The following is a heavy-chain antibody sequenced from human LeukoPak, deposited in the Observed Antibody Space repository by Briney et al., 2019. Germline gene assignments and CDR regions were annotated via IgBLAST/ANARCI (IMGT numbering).Heavy chain of an antibody. Sequence: ASVKVSCKASGYTFTGYYMHWVRQAPGQGLEWMGWINPNSGGTNYAQKFQGWVTMTRDTSISTAYIELSRLRSDDTAVYYCARDLNYGSGSYYKKRFDYWGQGTLVTVSS. D-gene: IGHD3-10*01. J-gene: IGHJ4*02. CDR3: ARDLNYGSGSYYKKRFDY. CDR2: INPNSGGT. V-gene: IGHV1-2*04. CDR1: GYTFTGYY.